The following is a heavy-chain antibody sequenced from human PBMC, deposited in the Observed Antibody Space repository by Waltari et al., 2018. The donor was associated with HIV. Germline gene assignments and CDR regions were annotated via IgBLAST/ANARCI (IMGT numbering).Heavy chain of an antibody. V-gene: IGHV4-34*02. CDR3: ARGGGTSGHYRYYDS. D-gene: IGHD6-25*01. Sequence: QVRLQQWGTGLLKPSDTLSLTCAVYGGSFSGYYWSWIRQSPERGLEWIGEINHIGTATYKPSLKSLFTMSVDTSKNQFSLKMKSVTAADTSIFYCARGGGTSGHYRYYDSWGQGTLVTVSS. CDR2: INHIGTA. J-gene: IGHJ4*02. CDR1: GGSFSGYY.